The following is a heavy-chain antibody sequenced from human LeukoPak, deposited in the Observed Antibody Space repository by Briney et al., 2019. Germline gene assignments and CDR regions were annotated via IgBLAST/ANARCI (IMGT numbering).Heavy chain of an antibody. J-gene: IGHJ4*02. CDR1: GFTLSSYW. CDR2: IKQDGSEK. CDR3: ARDLLYSWLNYFDY. Sequence: GGSLSLSCAASGFTLSSYWMSWVRQAPGKGLEWVANIKQDGSEKYYVDSVKGRFTISRDNAKNSLYLQMNSLRAEDTAVYYCARDLLYSWLNYFDYWGQGTLVTVSS. D-gene: IGHD5-12*01. V-gene: IGHV3-7*03.